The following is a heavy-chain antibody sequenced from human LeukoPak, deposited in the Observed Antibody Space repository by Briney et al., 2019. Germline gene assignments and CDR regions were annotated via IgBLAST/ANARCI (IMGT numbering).Heavy chain of an antibody. J-gene: IGHJ4*02. Sequence: SETLSLTCAVYGGSLSGYYCSWIRQPPGKGLERIGEINHSGSTNYNPSLKSRVTISVDTSKNQFSLKLSSVTAADTAVYYCARHSQWLVRVLDYWGQGTLVTVSS. CDR3: ARHSQWLVRVLDY. D-gene: IGHD6-19*01. CDR1: GGSLSGYY. V-gene: IGHV4-34*01. CDR2: INHSGST.